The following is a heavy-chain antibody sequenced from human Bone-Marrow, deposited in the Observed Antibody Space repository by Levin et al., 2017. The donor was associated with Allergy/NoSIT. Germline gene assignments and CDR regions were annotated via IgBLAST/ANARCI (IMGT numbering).Heavy chain of an antibody. Sequence: GSLRLSCTVSGDSISRNNCYWGWVRQPPGKGLEWIGSICSSGTTQYNPSLMSRATILVDTSKNHYSLTLTSVTAADTAVYYCAKDVGHWDIDFWGQGTLVTVSS. J-gene: IGHJ4*02. V-gene: IGHV4-39*02. D-gene: IGHD1/OR15-1a*01. CDR1: GDSISRNNCY. CDR2: ICSSGTT. CDR3: AKDVGHWDIDF.